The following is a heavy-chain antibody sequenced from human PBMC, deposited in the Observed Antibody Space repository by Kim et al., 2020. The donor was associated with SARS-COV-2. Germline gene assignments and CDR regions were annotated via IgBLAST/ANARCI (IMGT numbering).Heavy chain of an antibody. Sequence: NPAHQRRVTISVDRSKNQFSLQLSSVTAADTAVYYCARGYGSGSPYGMDVWGQGTTVTVSS. CDR3: ARGYGSGSPYGMDV. V-gene: IGHV4-30-2*01. D-gene: IGHD3-10*01. J-gene: IGHJ6*02.